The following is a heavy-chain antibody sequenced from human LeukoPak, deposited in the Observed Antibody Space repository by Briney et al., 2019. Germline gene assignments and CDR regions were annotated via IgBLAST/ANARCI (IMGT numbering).Heavy chain of an antibody. CDR2: IYSSGFT. V-gene: IGHV4-31*03. CDR1: GASISSGGYY. CDR3: ARGNYYYGDY. D-gene: IGHD3-10*01. Sequence: SETLSLTYTVSGASISSGGYYWSWIRQHPGKGLEWIGFIYSSGFTYYNPSLKSRVAISVDTSEDQLSLKLSSVTAADTAVYYCARGNYYYGDYWGQGTLVTVSS. J-gene: IGHJ4*02.